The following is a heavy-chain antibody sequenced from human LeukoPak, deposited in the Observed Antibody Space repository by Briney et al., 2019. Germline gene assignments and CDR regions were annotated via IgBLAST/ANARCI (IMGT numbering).Heavy chain of an antibody. CDR2: IYYSGST. J-gene: IGHJ6*03. CDR1: GGSISSYY. Sequence: SETLSLTCTVSGGSISSYYWSWIRQPPGKGLEWIGYIYYSGSTNYNPSLKSRLTISIVTSKNQFSLKLSSVTAADTAVYFCARGGGLGFYYYYLDVWGKGTTVTISS. V-gene: IGHV4-59*01. CDR3: ARGGGLGFYYYYLDV. D-gene: IGHD3/OR15-3a*01.